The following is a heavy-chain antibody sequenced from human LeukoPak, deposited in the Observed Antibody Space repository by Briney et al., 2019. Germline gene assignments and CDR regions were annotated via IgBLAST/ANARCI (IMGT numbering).Heavy chain of an antibody. J-gene: IGHJ4*02. CDR2: ISYDGSNK. CDR3: ASTTSGEGFFDY. Sequence: PGGSLRLSCAASGFTFSSYGMHWVRQAPGKGLEWVAVISYDGSNKYYADSVKGRFTISRDNAKNSLYLQMNSLRAEDTAVYYCASTTSGEGFFDYWGQGTLVTVSS. CDR1: GFTFSSYG. V-gene: IGHV3-30*03. D-gene: IGHD3-16*01.